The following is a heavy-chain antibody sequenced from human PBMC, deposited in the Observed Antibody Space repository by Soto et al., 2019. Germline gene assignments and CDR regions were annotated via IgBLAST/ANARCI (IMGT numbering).Heavy chain of an antibody. CDR3: AKQEQWGNFDF. D-gene: IGHD6-19*01. CDR2: SSGSGSGT. CDR1: VFTLGRYS. J-gene: IGHJ4*02. Sequence: EVELLESGGGVVQPGGSLRLSCVASVFTLGRYSMNWVRQAPGKGLEWVSASSGSGSGTYYADSVRGRFIVSRDNSKNTLFLLMDSLRVDDTALYYCAKQEQWGNFDFWGQGTLVTVSS. V-gene: IGHV3-23*01.